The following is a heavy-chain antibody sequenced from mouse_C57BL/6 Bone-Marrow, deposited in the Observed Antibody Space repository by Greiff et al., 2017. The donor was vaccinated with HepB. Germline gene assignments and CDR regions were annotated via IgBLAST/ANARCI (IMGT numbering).Heavy chain of an antibody. CDR1: GYTFTSYW. CDR2: IYPGSGST. D-gene: IGHD1-1*01. Sequence: QVQLQQPGAELVKPGASVKMSCKASGYTFTSYWITWVKQRPGQGLERIGDIYPGSGSTNYNEKFKSKATLTVDTSSSTAYMQLSSLTSEDSAVYYCARPPYYYGSSSDYWGQGTTLTVSS. V-gene: IGHV1-55*01. J-gene: IGHJ2*01. CDR3: ARPPYYYGSSSDY.